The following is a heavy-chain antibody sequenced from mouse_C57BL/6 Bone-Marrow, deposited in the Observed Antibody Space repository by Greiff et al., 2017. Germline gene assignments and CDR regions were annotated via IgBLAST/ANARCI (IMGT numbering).Heavy chain of an antibody. Sequence: QVQLQQPGAELVKPGASVKLSCKASGYTFTSYWMQWVKQRPGQGLEWIGEIDPSDSYTNYNQKFKGKATLTVDTSSSTAYMHLSSLTSEDSAVFYCARRGFAFSTTVVATDWYFDVWGKGTTVTVSS. V-gene: IGHV1-50*01. CDR3: ARRGFAFSTTVVATDWYFDV. CDR2: IDPSDSYT. D-gene: IGHD1-1*01. CDR1: GYTFTSYW. J-gene: IGHJ1*03.